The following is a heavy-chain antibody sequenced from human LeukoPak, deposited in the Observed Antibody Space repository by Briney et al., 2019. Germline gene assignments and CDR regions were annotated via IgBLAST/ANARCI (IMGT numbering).Heavy chain of an antibody. CDR1: GFTFSSYP. CDR2: ISGSGGST. D-gene: IGHD3-10*01. J-gene: IGHJ4*02. CDR3: ATTMVRGVIRPFDY. Sequence: TGGSLRLSCAASGFTFSSYPMTWVRQAPGKGLEWVSAISGSGGSTYYADSVKGRFTISRDNSKNTLYLQMNSLRAEDTAVYYCATTMVRGVIRPFDYWGQGTLVTVSP. V-gene: IGHV3-23*01.